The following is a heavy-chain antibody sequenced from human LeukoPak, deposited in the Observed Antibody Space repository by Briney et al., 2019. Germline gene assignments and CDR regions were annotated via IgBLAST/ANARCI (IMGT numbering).Heavy chain of an antibody. Sequence: GGSLRHSCAASGFTFSNCAMSWVRQAPGKGLEWVSTISGSDGTTYHADSVKGRFTISRDNSKNTLYLQMNSLTAEDTAVYYCAKAGRFLESPYWGQGTLVTVSS. D-gene: IGHD3-3*01. V-gene: IGHV3-23*01. CDR1: GFTFSNCA. J-gene: IGHJ4*02. CDR2: ISGSDGTT. CDR3: AKAGRFLESPY.